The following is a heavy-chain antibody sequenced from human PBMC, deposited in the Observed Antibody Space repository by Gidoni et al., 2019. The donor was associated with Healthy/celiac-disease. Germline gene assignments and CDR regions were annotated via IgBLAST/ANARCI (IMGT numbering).Heavy chain of an antibody. D-gene: IGHD3-10*01. V-gene: IGHV4-39*01. Sequence: QLQLQESGPGLVKPSETLSLTCTVSGGSIRSSSYYWGWIRQPPGKGLEWIGSIYYSGSTYYNPSLKSRVTISVDTSKNQFSLKLSSVTAADTAVYYCARQCYYGSGIDYGMDVWGQGTTVTVSS. CDR2: IYYSGST. CDR3: ARQCYYGSGIDYGMDV. J-gene: IGHJ6*02. CDR1: GGSIRSSSYY.